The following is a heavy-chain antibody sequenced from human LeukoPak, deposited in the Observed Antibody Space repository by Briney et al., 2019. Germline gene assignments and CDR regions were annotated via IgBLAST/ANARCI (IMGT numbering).Heavy chain of an antibody. V-gene: IGHV1-18*04. D-gene: IGHD3-22*01. CDR2: ISAYNGNT. Sequence: ASVKVSCKASGYTFTDYYMHWVRQAPGQGLEWMGWISAYNGNTNYAQKLQGRVTMTTDISTSTAYMELRSLRSDDTAVYYCARSTVLYYDSSGYPGGNWFDPWGQGTLVTVSS. J-gene: IGHJ5*02. CDR3: ARSTVLYYDSSGYPGGNWFDP. CDR1: GYTFTDYY.